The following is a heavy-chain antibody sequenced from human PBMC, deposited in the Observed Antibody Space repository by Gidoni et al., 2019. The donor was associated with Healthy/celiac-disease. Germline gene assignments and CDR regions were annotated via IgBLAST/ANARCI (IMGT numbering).Heavy chain of an antibody. J-gene: IGHJ6*02. D-gene: IGHD1-7*01. V-gene: IGHV1-69*06. CDR1: GGPFSTYA. CDR3: ARVVLTGTSPKDRGYYYYGMDV. CDR2: IIPIFGTA. Sequence: QVQLVQSGAEVKKPGSSVKVSCQASGGPFSTYAISWVRQAPGQGLEWMGGIIPIFGTANYAQKFQGRVTMTADKSTSTAYMELSSLRSEDTAVYYCARVVLTGTSPKDRGYYYYGMDVWGQGTTVTVSS.